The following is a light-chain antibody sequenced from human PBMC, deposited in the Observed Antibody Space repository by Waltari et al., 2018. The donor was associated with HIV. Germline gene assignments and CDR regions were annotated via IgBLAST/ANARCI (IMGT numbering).Light chain of an antibody. V-gene: IGLV3-19*01. CDR1: TLSSYY. Sequence: SSELTQDPAVSVALGQTVTLTCHGDTLSSYYASWYQQGPEQAPRLVIFAKNSRPSWIPDPCSCSSSENTDTLTMTRAQAEDEADDYCNSRGSGDNHLIFGGGTKLTVL. CDR3: NSRGSGDNHLI. CDR2: AKN. J-gene: IGLJ2*01.